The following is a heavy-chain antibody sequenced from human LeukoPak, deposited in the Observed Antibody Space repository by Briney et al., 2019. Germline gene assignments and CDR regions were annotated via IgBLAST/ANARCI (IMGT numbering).Heavy chain of an antibody. CDR2: IIPILNVP. CDR1: GGTFSDYS. V-gene: IGHV1-69*04. Sequence: SVKVSCKASGGTFSDYSISWVRQAPGQGLEWMGRIIPILNVPNYAQKFEGRVTITADKSTSTAYMELSSLKSEDTAVYFCARDRPRARYFDYWGQGTLVAVSS. D-gene: IGHD2-15*01. CDR3: ARDRPRARYFDY. J-gene: IGHJ4*02.